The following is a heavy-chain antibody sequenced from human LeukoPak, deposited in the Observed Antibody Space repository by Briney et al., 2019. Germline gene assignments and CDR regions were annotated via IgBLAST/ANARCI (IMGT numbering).Heavy chain of an antibody. CDR3: ARDQNWVPFDY. J-gene: IGHJ4*02. Sequence: GGSLRLSCAASGFTLRSYWMHWVRQAPGKGLVWVSRIKSDGSSTSYADSVKGRFTISRDNAKNTLYLQMNSLTAEDTAVYYCARDQNWVPFDYWGQGTLVTVSS. V-gene: IGHV3-74*01. D-gene: IGHD7-27*01. CDR1: GFTLRSYW. CDR2: IKSDGSST.